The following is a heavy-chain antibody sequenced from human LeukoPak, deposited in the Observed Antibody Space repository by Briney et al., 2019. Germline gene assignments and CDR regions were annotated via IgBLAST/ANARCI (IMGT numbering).Heavy chain of an antibody. Sequence: PGGTLRLSCAASGFIFGAYDMSWVRQAPGKGLEWVSVISGSGGSTYYADSVKGRFTISRDNSKNTLYLQMNSLRAEDTAVYYCATSAPYGPFDYWGQGTLVTVSS. CDR2: ISGSGGST. CDR1: GFIFGAYD. J-gene: IGHJ4*02. CDR3: ATSAPYGPFDY. D-gene: IGHD4-17*01. V-gene: IGHV3-23*01.